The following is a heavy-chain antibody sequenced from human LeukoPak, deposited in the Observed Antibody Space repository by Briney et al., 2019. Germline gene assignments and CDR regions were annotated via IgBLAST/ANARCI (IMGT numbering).Heavy chain of an antibody. CDR3: ARDDSSSWYSGYYYYYMDV. V-gene: IGHV3-48*01. D-gene: IGHD6-13*01. CDR1: GFTFSSYS. J-gene: IGHJ6*03. CDR2: ISSSSSTI. Sequence: PGGSLRLSCAASGFTFSSYSMNWVRQAPGKGLEWVSYISSSSSTIYYADSVKGRFTISRDNAKNSLYLQMNSLRAEDTAVYYCARDDSSSWYSGYYYYYMDVWGKGTTVTVSS.